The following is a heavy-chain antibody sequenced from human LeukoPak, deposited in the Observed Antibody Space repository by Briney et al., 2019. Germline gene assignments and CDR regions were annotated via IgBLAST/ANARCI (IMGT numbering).Heavy chain of an antibody. CDR1: GFTFSSFA. V-gene: IGHV3-30*09. J-gene: IGHJ6*04. CDR3: AELGITMIGGV. D-gene: IGHD3-10*02. CDR2: LSYDGTNK. Sequence: GGSLRLSCAASGFTFSSFAMHWVRQAPGKGLEWVAVLSYDGTNKYYSDSVKGRFVISRDNSKKKLYLQMNSLRAEDTVVYYCAELGITMIGGVWGKGTTVTISS.